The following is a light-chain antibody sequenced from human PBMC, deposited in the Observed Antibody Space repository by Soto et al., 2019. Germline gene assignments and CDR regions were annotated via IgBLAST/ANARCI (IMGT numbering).Light chain of an antibody. CDR3: QQYSSYSAYT. Sequence: DIQMTQSPSTLSASVGDRVTMTCRASQSISSWLAWHQQKAGKAPKLLIYKASSLESGVPSRFSGSGSGKEFTLTISSLQPDDFATYYCQQYSSYSAYTFGQGTKLEIK. J-gene: IGKJ2*01. CDR2: KAS. V-gene: IGKV1-5*03. CDR1: QSISSW.